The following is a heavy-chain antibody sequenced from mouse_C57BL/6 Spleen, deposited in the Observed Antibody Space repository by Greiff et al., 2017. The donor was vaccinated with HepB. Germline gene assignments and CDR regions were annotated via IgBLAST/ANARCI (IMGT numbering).Heavy chain of an antibody. CDR2: ISNLAYSI. D-gene: IGHD1-1*01. CDR1: GFTFSDYG. J-gene: IGHJ4*01. V-gene: IGHV5-15*01. CDR3: ARHPYSYAMDY. Sequence: EVKVVESGGGLVQPGGSLKLSCAASGFTFSDYGMAWVRQAPRKGPEWVAFISNLAYSIYYADTVTGRFTISRENAKNTLYLEMSSLRSEDTAMYYCARHPYSYAMDYWGQGTSVTVSS.